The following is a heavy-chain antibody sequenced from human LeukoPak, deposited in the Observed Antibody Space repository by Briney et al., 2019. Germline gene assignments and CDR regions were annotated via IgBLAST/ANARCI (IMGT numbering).Heavy chain of an antibody. Sequence: GASVKVSCKASGYTFTGYYMHWVRQAPGQGLGWMGWINPNSGGTNYAQKFQGRVTMTRDTSISTAYMELSRLRSDDTAVYYCARVNVLRYFDWLFGNDAFDIWGQGTMVTVSS. CDR2: INPNSGGT. J-gene: IGHJ3*02. CDR1: GYTFTGYY. D-gene: IGHD3-9*01. V-gene: IGHV1-2*02. CDR3: ARVNVLRYFDWLFGNDAFDI.